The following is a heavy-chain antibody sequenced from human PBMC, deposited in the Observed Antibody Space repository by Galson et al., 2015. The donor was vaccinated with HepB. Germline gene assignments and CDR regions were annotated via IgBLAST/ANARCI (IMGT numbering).Heavy chain of an antibody. CDR2: THYSGST. Sequence: TLSLTCTVSGGSLGSGGYYWSWIHQHPGKGLEWIGYTHYSGSTYYNPSLGGRLTISEGMSKNQFPLKLSSVTAADTAIYYCARGSEDNYGSFDYWGQGTLVTVSS. D-gene: IGHD3-10*01. V-gene: IGHV4-31*03. CDR1: GGSLGSGGYY. J-gene: IGHJ4*02. CDR3: ARGSEDNYGSFDY.